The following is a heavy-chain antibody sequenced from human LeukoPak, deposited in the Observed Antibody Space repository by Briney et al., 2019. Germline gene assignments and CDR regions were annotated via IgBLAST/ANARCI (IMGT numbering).Heavy chain of an antibody. CDR2: IRYDGSNK. CDR3: ARDRAAAGNLNYGMDV. J-gene: IGHJ6*02. D-gene: IGHD6-13*01. Sequence: GGSLRLSCAASGFTFSSYAMHWVRQAPGKGLEWVAFIRYDGSNKYYADSVKGRFTISRDNSKNTLYLQMNSLRAEDTAVYYCARDRAAAGNLNYGMDVWGQGTTVTVSS. V-gene: IGHV3-30*02. CDR1: GFTFSSYA.